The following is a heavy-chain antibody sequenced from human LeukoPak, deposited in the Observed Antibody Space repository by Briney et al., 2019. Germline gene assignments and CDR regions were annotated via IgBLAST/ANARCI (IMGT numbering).Heavy chain of an antibody. CDR3: ARQTGSGLFSLP. D-gene: IGHD3-10*01. J-gene: IGHJ4*02. CDR1: GDSISSSTYY. CDR2: IYYTGST. Sequence: SETLSLTCDVSGDSISSSTYYWAWIRQPPGKGLEWVGSIYYTGSTYYNASLKSRVTISVDTSKNQFSLKLSSVTAADTAVYYCARQTGSGLFSLPGGQGTLVTVSS. V-gene: IGHV4-39*01.